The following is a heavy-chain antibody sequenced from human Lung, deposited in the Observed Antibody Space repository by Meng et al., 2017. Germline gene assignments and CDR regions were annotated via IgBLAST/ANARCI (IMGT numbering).Heavy chain of an antibody. J-gene: IGHJ4*02. CDR1: GGSITSSTW. D-gene: IGHD1-26*01. CDR2: IFHSGST. Sequence: VPLQPSVPGPVKPSGTLALTRAVSGGSITSSTWWSWVRQTPGKGLEWFGEIFHSGSTNYTPPLESRVTISVDKSKNQFSLKVYSVTAADTATYYCARFDISSSGRGDYWGQGILVTVSS. CDR3: ARFDISSSGRGDY. V-gene: IGHV4-4*02.